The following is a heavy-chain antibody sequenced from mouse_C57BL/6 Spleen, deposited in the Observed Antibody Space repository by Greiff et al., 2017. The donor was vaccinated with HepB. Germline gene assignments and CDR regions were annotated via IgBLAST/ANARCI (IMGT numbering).Heavy chain of an antibody. J-gene: IGHJ3*01. Sequence: VQLQQSGAELVRPGASVTLSCKASGYTFTDYEMHWVKQTPVHGLEWIGAIDPETGGTAYNQKFKGKAILTADKSSSTAYMELRSLTSEDSAVYYCTRGVYYDYEGFAYWGQGTLVTVSA. CDR2: IDPETGGT. CDR3: TRGVYYDYEGFAY. V-gene: IGHV1-15*01. CDR1: GYTFTDYE. D-gene: IGHD2-4*01.